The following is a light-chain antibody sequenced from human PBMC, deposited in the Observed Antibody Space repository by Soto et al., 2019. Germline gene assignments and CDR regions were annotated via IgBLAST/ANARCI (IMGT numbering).Light chain of an antibody. J-gene: IGKJ4*01. CDR1: QGIADT. Sequence: EVVMTQSPATLSVSPREGVSLSGSASQGIADTLAGYQHKPGQTPRLLIDHTSTRATGVPASLHGSSSGPEFTLAYNSPQSEDFVIYYCQPYNNWPYSFEGGTKVESK. V-gene: IGKV3-15*01. CDR2: HTS. CDR3: QPYNNWPYS.